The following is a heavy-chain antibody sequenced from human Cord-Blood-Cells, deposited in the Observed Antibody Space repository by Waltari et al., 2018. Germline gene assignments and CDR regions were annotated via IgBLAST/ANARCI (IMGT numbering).Heavy chain of an antibody. CDR2: ISYDGSNK. CDR1: GFTFSSYA. CDR3: ASLGGSYLGGDY. D-gene: IGHD1-26*01. V-gene: IGHV3-30-3*01. Sequence: QVQLVESGGGVVQPGRSLRLSCAASGFTFSSYAMHWVPQAPGKGLEGVAVISYDGSNKYNADSVKVRFTISRDNSKNTLYLQMNSLRAEDTAVYYCASLGGSYLGGDYWGQGTLVTVSS. J-gene: IGHJ4*02.